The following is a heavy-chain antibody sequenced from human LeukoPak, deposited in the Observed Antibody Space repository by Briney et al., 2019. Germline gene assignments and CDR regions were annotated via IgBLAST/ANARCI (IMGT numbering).Heavy chain of an antibody. CDR3: ARGRAQNPLGYMDV. D-gene: IGHD7-27*01. CDR2: INSDGSNT. J-gene: IGHJ6*03. V-gene: IGHV3-74*01. Sequence: GGSLRLSCATSGFTFSSYWMQWVRQAPGKGLVWVSRINSDGSNTDYAASVKGRFTISRDNAKNTLYLQMNSLRAEDTAVYYCARGRAQNPLGYMDVWGKGTAVTVSS. CDR1: GFTFSSYW.